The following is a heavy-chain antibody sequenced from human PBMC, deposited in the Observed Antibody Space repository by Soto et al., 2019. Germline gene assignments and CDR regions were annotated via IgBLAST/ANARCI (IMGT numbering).Heavy chain of an antibody. Sequence: QLQLQESGPGLVKPSETLSLTCTVSGGSISSSSYYWGWIRQPPGKGLEWIGSTYYSGSTYYNPSLKSRVTISVDTSKNQFSLKLSSVTAADTAVYYCASHRAAEYFQHWGQGTLVTVSS. CDR2: TYYSGST. J-gene: IGHJ1*01. CDR3: ASHRAAEYFQH. CDR1: GGSISSSSYY. V-gene: IGHV4-39*01.